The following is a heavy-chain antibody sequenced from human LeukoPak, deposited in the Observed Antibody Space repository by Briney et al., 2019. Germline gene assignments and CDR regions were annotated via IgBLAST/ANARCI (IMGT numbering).Heavy chain of an antibody. V-gene: IGHV3-11*04. CDR3: ARVPPPYSSGQDY. J-gene: IGHJ4*02. Sequence: GGSLRLSCAASGFTFSDYYMSWIRQAPGKGLEWVSYISSSGSTIYYADSVKGRFTISRDNAKNSLYLQMNSLRAEDTAVYHCARVPPPYSSGQDYWGQGTLVTGSS. CDR2: ISSSGSTI. CDR1: GFTFSDYY. D-gene: IGHD6-19*01.